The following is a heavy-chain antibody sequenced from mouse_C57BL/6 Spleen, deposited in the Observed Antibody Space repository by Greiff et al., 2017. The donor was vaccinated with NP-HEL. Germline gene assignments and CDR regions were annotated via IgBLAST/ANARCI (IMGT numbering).Heavy chain of an antibody. V-gene: IGHV3-6*01. CDR1: GYSITSGYY. CDR3: ARAKGDYGWYFDV. Sequence: EVQLQQSGPGLVKPSQSLSLTCSVTGYSITSGYYWNWIRQFPGNKLEWMGYIRYDGSNNYNPSLKNRISITRYTSKNQFFLKLNSVTTEDTATYYCARAKGDYGWYFDVWGTGTTVTVSS. CDR2: IRYDGSN. J-gene: IGHJ1*03. D-gene: IGHD2-4*01.